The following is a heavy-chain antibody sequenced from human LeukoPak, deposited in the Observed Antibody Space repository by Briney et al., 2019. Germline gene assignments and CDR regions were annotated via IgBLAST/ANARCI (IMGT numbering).Heavy chain of an antibody. J-gene: IGHJ4*02. Sequence: ASVKVSCKASGYTFTDYYIHWVRQAPGQGLEWMGWINPNSGGTNCAQKFQGRVTMTRDTSIGTAYMELSRLRSDDTAVYYCANLVGATWNFDYWGQGTLVTVSS. CDR3: ANLVGATWNFDY. CDR1: GYTFTDYY. D-gene: IGHD1-26*01. CDR2: INPNSGGT. V-gene: IGHV1-2*02.